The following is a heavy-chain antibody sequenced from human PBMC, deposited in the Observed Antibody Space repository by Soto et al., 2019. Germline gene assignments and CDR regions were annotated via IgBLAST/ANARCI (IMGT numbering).Heavy chain of an antibody. Sequence: EVQLVESGGGLVKPGGSLRLSCAASGFTFNGHSMNWVRQAPGKGLEWVSSIDSSSNYIYYADSVKGRFTVSRDNAKNSQYLQMNSLRAEDTAVYYCAREKAIGEALDIRGQGTMVTVSS. CDR3: AREKAIGEALDI. CDR1: GFTFNGHS. V-gene: IGHV3-21*06. CDR2: IDSSSNYI. J-gene: IGHJ3*02.